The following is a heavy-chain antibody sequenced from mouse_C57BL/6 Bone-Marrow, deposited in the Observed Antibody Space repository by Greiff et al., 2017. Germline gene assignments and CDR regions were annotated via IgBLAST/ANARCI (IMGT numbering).Heavy chain of an antibody. Sequence: QVQLQQPGAELVRPGSSVKLSCKASGYTFTSYWMDWVKQRPGQGLEWIGNIYPSDSETHYNQKFKDEATLTVDKSSSTAYMQLSSLTSEDSAVYYCARGFIPYAMDYWGQGTSVTVSS. J-gene: IGHJ4*01. V-gene: IGHV1-61*01. CDR2: IYPSDSET. D-gene: IGHD1-1*01. CDR3: ARGFIPYAMDY. CDR1: GYTFTSYW.